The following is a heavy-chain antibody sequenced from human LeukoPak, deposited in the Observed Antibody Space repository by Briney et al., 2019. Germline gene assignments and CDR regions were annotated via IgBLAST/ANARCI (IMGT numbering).Heavy chain of an antibody. CDR3: ARDVVVTSSPDAFDI. D-gene: IGHD2-21*02. CDR2: ISNSGTT. J-gene: IGHJ3*02. Sequence: PSQTLSLTCAVSGDSVSSGGYRWTWIRQHPGKGLKWIGYISNSGTTSYNPSLKSRVSISVDTSNNQFSLRLSSVTAADTAVYYCARDVVVTSSPDAFDIWGQGTMVTVSS. CDR1: GDSVSSGGYR. V-gene: IGHV4-31*11.